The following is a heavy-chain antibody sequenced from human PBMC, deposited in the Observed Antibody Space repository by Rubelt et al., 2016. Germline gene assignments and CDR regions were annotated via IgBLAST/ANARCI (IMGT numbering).Heavy chain of an antibody. CDR1: GFTFNSYS. D-gene: IGHD1-20*01. V-gene: IGHV3-49*04. J-gene: IGHJ4*02. CDR3: TRGLTGTTATV. CDR2: IRSKAYGGTT. Sequence: AASGFTFNSYSLNWVRQAPGKGLEWVGFIRSKAYGGTTEYAASVKGRFTISRDDSKSIAYLQMNSLKTEDTAVYYCTRGLTGTTATVWGQGTLVTVSS.